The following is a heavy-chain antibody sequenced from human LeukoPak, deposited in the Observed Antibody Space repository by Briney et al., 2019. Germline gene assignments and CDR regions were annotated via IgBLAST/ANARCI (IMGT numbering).Heavy chain of an antibody. CDR2: ISGSGTRT. CDR1: GFTFSSNA. V-gene: IGHV3-23*01. D-gene: IGHD4-17*01. J-gene: IGHJ2*01. Sequence: GGSLRLSCAASGFTFSSNAMSWVRQAPGKGLEWVSVISGSGTRTYYADSVKDRFTISRDNSRNTLFLQLNSLTTEDTGVYYCSRGLYGDYPSWYFDLWGRGTLVTVSS. CDR3: SRGLYGDYPSWYFDL.